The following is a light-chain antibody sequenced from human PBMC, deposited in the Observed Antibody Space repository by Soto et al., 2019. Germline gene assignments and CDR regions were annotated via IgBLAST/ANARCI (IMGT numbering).Light chain of an antibody. CDR3: TSYTTSSTVI. CDR1: SSDVGAYNY. V-gene: IGLV2-14*01. CDR2: DVS. J-gene: IGLJ2*01. Sequence: QSALTPPASVSGSPGQSITISCTGPSSDVGAYNYVSWYQQHSGKVPKLMIYDVSNRPSGVSNRFSGSKSGNTASLTISGLQAEDEADYYCTSYTTSSTVIFGGGTKVTVL.